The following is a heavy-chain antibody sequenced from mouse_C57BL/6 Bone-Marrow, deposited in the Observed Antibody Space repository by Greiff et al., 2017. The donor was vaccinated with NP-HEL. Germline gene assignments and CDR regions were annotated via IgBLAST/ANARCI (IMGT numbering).Heavy chain of an antibody. D-gene: IGHD2-1*01. CDR3: TYSDGYFDV. CDR1: GFNIKDDY. Sequence: EVQLQQSGAELVRPGASVKLSCTASGFNIKDDYMHWVKQRPEQGLEWIGWIDPENGDTEYASKFQGKATITADTSSNTAYLQLSSLTSEDTAVYYCTYSDGYFDVWGTGTTVTVSS. J-gene: IGHJ1*03. CDR2: IDPENGDT. V-gene: IGHV14-4*01.